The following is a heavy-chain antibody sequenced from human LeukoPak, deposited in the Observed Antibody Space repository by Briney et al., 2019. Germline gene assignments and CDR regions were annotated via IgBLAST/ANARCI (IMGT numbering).Heavy chain of an antibody. CDR3: ARGGQLPLDY. D-gene: IGHD2-2*01. Sequence: SRTLSLTCAVSGGSISSGGYSWSWIRQPPGKGLEWIGYIYHSGSTYYNPSLKSRVTISVDRSKNQFSLKLSSVTAADTAVYYCARGGQLPLDYWGQGTLVTVSS. CDR2: IYHSGST. J-gene: IGHJ4*02. CDR1: GGSISSGGYS. V-gene: IGHV4-30-2*01.